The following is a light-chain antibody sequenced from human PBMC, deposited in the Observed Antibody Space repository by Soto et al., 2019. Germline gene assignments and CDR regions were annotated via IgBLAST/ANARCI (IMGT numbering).Light chain of an antibody. CDR1: QNIRNN. V-gene: IGKV3-15*01. J-gene: IGKJ5*01. Sequence: EVVMTQSPASLSVSPGERATLSCRASQNIRNNLAWYQQKPGQSPRLLISGASTREAGIPGRFSGSGSGTDFTLTISRLEPEDFAVYYCQQYNNWPPITFGQGTRLENK. CDR2: GAS. CDR3: QQYNNWPPIT.